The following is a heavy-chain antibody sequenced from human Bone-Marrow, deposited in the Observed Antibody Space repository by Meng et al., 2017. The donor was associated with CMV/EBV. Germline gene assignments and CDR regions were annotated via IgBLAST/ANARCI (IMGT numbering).Heavy chain of an antibody. CDR1: GFTFSSYS. D-gene: IGHD1-14*01. CDR3: ARDSTRTGFDP. V-gene: IGHV3-21*01. Sequence: GESLKISCAASGFTFSSYSMNWVRQAPGKGLEWVSSISSSSSYIYYADSVKGRFTISRDNAKNSPYLQMNSLRAEDTAVYYCARDSTRTGFDPWGQGTLVTISS. J-gene: IGHJ5*02. CDR2: ISSSSSYI.